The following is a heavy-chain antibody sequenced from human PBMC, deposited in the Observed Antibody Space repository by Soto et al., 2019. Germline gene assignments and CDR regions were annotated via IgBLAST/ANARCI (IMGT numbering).Heavy chain of an antibody. CDR3: ARVPSIVVAPDWFDP. CDR1: GYTFTSYG. CDR2: ISAYNGNT. V-gene: IGHV1-18*01. Sequence: ASVKVSCKASGYTFTSYGISWVRQAPGQGLEWTGWISAYNGNTNYAQKLQGRVTMTTDTSTSTAYMELRSLRSDDTAVYYCARVPSIVVAPDWFDPWGQGTLVTVSS. J-gene: IGHJ5*02. D-gene: IGHD3-22*01.